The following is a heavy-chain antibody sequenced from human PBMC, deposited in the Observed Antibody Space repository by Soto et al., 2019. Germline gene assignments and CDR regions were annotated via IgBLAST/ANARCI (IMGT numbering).Heavy chain of an antibody. D-gene: IGHD2-21*02. CDR2: IYYSGRT. J-gene: IGHJ4*02. Sequence: SETLSLTCIVSGESISSSSYYWGWIRQPPGKGLEWIGSIYYSGRTYYNPSFKSRVTISIDTSKNQFSLKLNSVTATDTAVYYCARQRTTVVTQAYFDHWGQGALVTVSS. V-gene: IGHV4-39*01. CDR3: ARQRTTVVTQAYFDH. CDR1: GESISSSSYY.